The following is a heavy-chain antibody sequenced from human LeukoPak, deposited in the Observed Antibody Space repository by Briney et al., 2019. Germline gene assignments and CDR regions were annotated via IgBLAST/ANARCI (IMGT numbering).Heavy chain of an antibody. D-gene: IGHD6-13*01. Sequence: ASVKVSCKASGYTFTSYGISWVRQAPGQGLEWMGWISAYNGNTNYAQKLQGRVTMTTDTSTSTAYMELSSLRSEDTAVYYCARGLRREQQLLRAFDYWGQGTPVTVSS. J-gene: IGHJ4*02. CDR2: ISAYNGNT. CDR3: ARGLRREQQLLRAFDY. V-gene: IGHV1-18*01. CDR1: GYTFTSYG.